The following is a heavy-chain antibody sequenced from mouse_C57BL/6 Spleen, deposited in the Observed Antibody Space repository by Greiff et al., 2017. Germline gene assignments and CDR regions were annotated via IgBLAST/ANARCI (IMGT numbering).Heavy chain of an antibody. Sequence: DVHLVESGPGLVKPSQSLSLTCSVTGYSITSGYYWNWIRQFPGNKLEWMGYISYDGSNNYNPSLKNRISITRDTSKNQFFLKLNSVTTEDTATYYCAREEDYYGSSYDWFAYWGQGTLVTVSA. CDR2: ISYDGSN. CDR1: GYSITSGYY. D-gene: IGHD1-1*01. CDR3: AREEDYYGSSYDWFAY. J-gene: IGHJ3*01. V-gene: IGHV3-6*01.